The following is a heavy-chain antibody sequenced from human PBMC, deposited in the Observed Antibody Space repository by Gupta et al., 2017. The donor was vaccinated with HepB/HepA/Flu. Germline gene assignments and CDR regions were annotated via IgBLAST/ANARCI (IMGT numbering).Heavy chain of an antibody. V-gene: IGHV3-48*03. CDR1: GFTFSSYE. J-gene: IGHJ4*02. Sequence: EVQLVESGGGLVQPGGSLRLSCAASGFTFSSYEMNWVRQAPGKGLEWVSYISSSGSTIYYADSVKGRFTISRDNAKNSLYLQMNRLRAEDTAVYYCARERRGSSGYVDYWGQGTLVTVSS. CDR2: ISSSGSTI. CDR3: ARERRGSSGYVDY. D-gene: IGHD6-19*01.